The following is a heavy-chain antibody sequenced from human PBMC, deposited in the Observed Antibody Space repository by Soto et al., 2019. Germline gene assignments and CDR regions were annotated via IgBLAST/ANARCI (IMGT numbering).Heavy chain of an antibody. CDR1: GGSISSGGYS. CDR2: INHSRST. D-gene: IGHD3-16*02. V-gene: IGHV4-30-2*02. Sequence: PSETLSLTCAVSGGSISSGGYSWRWIRQPPGKGLEWIGYINHSRSTNYNPSLKSRVTISGDTSKNQFSLKLSSVTAADTAVYYCARTVIGGFDYWGQGTLVTVSS. J-gene: IGHJ4*02. CDR3: ARTVIGGFDY.